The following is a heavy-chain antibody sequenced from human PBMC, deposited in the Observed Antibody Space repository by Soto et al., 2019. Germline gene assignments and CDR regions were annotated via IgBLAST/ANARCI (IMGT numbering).Heavy chain of an antibody. V-gene: IGHV3-30-3*01. Sequence: QPGGSLRLSCAASGFTFSSYAMHWVRQAPGKGLEWVAVISYDGSNKYYADSVKGRFTISRDNSKNTLYLQMNSLRAEDTAVYYCAREVSTVVYFDYWGQGTLVTVSS. CDR2: ISYDGSNK. D-gene: IGHD4-17*01. CDR3: AREVSTVVYFDY. CDR1: GFTFSSYA. J-gene: IGHJ4*02.